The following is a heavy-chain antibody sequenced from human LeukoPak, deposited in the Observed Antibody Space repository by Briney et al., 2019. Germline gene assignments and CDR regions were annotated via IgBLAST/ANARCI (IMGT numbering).Heavy chain of an antibody. V-gene: IGHV4-31*03. J-gene: IGHJ4*02. CDR2: IYYSGST. Sequence: SQTLSLTCTVSGGSVSSGGYYWGWIRQHPGKGLEWIGYIYYSGSTYYNPSLKSRVTISVDTSKNQFSLKLSSVTAADTAVYYCARLVGYSSQDWGQGTLVTVSS. CDR3: ARLVGYSSQD. D-gene: IGHD5-18*01. CDR1: GGSVSSGGYY.